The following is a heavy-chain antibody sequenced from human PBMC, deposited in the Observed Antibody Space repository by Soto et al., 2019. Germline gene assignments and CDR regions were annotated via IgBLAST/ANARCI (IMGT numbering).Heavy chain of an antibody. CDR2: IYYSGST. J-gene: IGHJ6*03. D-gene: IGHD3-16*02. CDR3: ARSQAMITFVGVIVGTSDYYYYMDV. V-gene: IGHV4-31*03. Sequence: PSETLSLTCTVSGGSISSGGYYWSWIRQHPGKGLEWIGYIYYSGSTYYNPSLKSRVTISVDTSKNQFSLKLSSVTAADTAVYYCARSQAMITFVGVIVGTSDYYYYMDVWGKGTTVTVSS. CDR1: GGSISSGGYY.